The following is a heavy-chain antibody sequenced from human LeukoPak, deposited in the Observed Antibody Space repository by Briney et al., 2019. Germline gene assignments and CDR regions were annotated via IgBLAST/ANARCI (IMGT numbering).Heavy chain of an antibody. Sequence: GGSLRLSCAASGFTFDDYGLSWVRQAPGKGLEWVSGISWNGGSTGYADSVKGRFTISRDNAKNSLYLQMNSLRAEDTALYYCARVTYYDSLYYFDYWGQGTLVTVSS. V-gene: IGHV3-20*04. J-gene: IGHJ4*02. CDR2: ISWNGGST. CDR3: ARVTYYDSLYYFDY. D-gene: IGHD5-12*01. CDR1: GFTFDDYG.